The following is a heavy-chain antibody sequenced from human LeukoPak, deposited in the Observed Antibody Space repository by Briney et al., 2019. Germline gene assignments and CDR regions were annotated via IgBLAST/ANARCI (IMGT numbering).Heavy chain of an antibody. CDR2: IIPIFGTT. D-gene: IGHD1/OR15-1a*01. J-gene: IGHJ6*03. V-gene: IGHV1-69*13. Sequence: ASVKVSCKASGGTFSSYAISWVRQAPGQGREWMGGIIPIFGTTNYAQKFQGRVTITADESTSTAYLELSSLRSEDTAVYFCARSHYNSYWDNGPHYYYYYMDVWGKGTTVTVSS. CDR1: GGTFSSYA. CDR3: ARSHYNSYWDNGPHYYYYYMDV.